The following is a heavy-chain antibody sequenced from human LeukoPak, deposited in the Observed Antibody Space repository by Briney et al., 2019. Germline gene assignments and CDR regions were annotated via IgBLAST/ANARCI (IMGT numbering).Heavy chain of an antibody. V-gene: IGHV4-61*01. Sequence: RTSETLSLTCTVSGGSVSSGSFYWNWIRQPPGKGLEWIGSIYNSGRTNYNPSLKSRVTISVDTSKNQISLKLSSVTAADTALYSCARVPRLRNYMGAWGKGTTVTVSS. D-gene: IGHD2-21*01. CDR3: ARVPRLRNYMGA. CDR2: IYNSGRT. J-gene: IGHJ6*03. CDR1: GGSVSSGSFY.